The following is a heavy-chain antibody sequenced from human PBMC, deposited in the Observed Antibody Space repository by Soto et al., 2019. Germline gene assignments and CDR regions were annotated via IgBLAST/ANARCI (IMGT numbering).Heavy chain of an antibody. CDR1: GFTFSSYS. J-gene: IGHJ3*02. D-gene: IGHD2-21*01. CDR3: ARDDGGGDAFDI. CDR2: ISSSSSYI. Sequence: PGGSLRLSCAASGFTFSSYSMNWVRQAPGKGLEWVSSISSSSSYIYYADSVKGRFTISRDNAKNSLYLQMSSLRAEDTAVYYCARDDGGGDAFDIWGQGTMVTVSS. V-gene: IGHV3-21*01.